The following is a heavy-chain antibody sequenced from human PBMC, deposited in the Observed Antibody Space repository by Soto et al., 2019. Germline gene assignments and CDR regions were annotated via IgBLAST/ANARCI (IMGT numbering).Heavy chain of an antibody. V-gene: IGHV3-23*01. J-gene: IGHJ6*03. CDR3: AKSGSTSVDYYFYMDV. Sequence: EVQLLESGGGLVQPGGSLRLSCAASGFSFSRYVMSWVRQAPGKGLEWVSVIRGGGGGTNYADSVKGRFTISRDNSKDTLYLQMNSVRAEDTAVYYCAKSGSTSVDYYFYMDVWGQGATVTVSS. CDR2: IRGGGGGT. D-gene: IGHD6-6*01. CDR1: GFSFSRYV.